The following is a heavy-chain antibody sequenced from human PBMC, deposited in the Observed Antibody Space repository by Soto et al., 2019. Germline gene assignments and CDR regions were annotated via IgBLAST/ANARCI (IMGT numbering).Heavy chain of an antibody. D-gene: IGHD6-25*01. J-gene: IGHJ6*03. CDR1: GFTFSSYG. CDR2: ISYDGSNK. Sequence: GGSLRLSCAASGFTFSSYGMHWVRQAPGKGLEWVAVISYDGSNKYYADSVKGRFTISRDNSKNTLYLQMNSLRAEDTAVYYCAKDRDHSGHMDVWGKGTTVTVSS. CDR3: AKDRDHSGHMDV. V-gene: IGHV3-30*18.